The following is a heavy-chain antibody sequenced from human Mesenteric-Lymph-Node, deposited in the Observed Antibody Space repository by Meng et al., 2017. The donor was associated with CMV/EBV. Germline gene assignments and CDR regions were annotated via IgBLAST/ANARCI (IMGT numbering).Heavy chain of an antibody. CDR3: ARDRWLQFLEGDAFDI. CDR2: ISSSSSYI. Sequence: GGSLRLSCAASGFTFSRYSMNWVRQAPGKGLEWVSSISSSSSYIYYADSVKGRFTISRDNAKNSLYLQMNSLRAEDTAVYYCARDRWLQFLEGDAFDIWGQGTMVTVSS. V-gene: IGHV3-21*01. D-gene: IGHD3-3*01. CDR1: GFTFSRYS. J-gene: IGHJ3*02.